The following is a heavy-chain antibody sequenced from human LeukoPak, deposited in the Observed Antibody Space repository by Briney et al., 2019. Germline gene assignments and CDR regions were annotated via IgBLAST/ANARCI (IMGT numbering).Heavy chain of an antibody. CDR1: GFSLSSYA. CDR2: TSSSDAGK. Sequence: PGGSLRLSCTVSGFSLSSYAMSWVRRAPGKGLEWVSATSSSDAGKYYADSVRGRFTISRDNSRNTMYLQMNSLRAEDTAVYYCARSGYSYGVTDYWGQGTLVTVSS. CDR3: ARSGYSYGVTDY. V-gene: IGHV3-23*01. J-gene: IGHJ4*02. D-gene: IGHD5-18*01.